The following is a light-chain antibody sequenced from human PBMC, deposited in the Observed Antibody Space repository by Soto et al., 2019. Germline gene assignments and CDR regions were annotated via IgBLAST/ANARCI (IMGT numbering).Light chain of an antibody. CDR1: SSDVGGYNY. Sequence: QSALTQPASVSGSPGQSITISCTGTSSDVGGYNYVSWYQQHPGKAPKLMIYDVSNRPSGVSNRFSVSKSGNTASLTISGLPAEDEPDYYCSSYTSSYTLVFGGGTKVTVL. V-gene: IGLV2-14*01. CDR3: SSYTSSYTLV. J-gene: IGLJ2*01. CDR2: DVS.